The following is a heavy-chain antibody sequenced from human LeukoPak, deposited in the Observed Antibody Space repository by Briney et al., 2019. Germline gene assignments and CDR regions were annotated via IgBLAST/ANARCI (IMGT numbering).Heavy chain of an antibody. CDR2: ISGSGGST. D-gene: IGHD3-10*01. J-gene: IGHJ4*02. CDR1: GFTFSSYG. Sequence: PGGSLRLSCAASGFTFSSYGMSWVRQAPGKGLEWVSAISGSGGSTYYADSVKGRFTISRDNSKNTLYLQMNSLRAEDTAVYYCAKFAAGLIWFGELPYWGQGTLVTVSS. CDR3: AKFAAGLIWFGELPY. V-gene: IGHV3-23*01.